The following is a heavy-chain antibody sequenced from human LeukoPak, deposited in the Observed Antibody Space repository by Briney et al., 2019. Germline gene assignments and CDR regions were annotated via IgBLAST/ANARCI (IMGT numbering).Heavy chain of an antibody. CDR3: ARDRGFGTSVFYFDY. Sequence: PGGSLRLSCAASGFTFSSYGMNRVRQAPGKGLEWVSYISSGGSTIYYADSVKGRFTISRDNAKNSLYLQMNSLRDEDTAVYYCARDRGFGTSVFYFDYWGQGTLVTVSS. V-gene: IGHV3-48*02. CDR2: ISSGGSTI. D-gene: IGHD3-10*01. J-gene: IGHJ4*02. CDR1: GFTFSSYG.